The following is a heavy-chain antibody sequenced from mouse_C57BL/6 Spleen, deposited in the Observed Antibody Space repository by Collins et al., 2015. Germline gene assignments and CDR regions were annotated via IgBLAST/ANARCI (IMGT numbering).Heavy chain of an antibody. D-gene: IGHD1-1*01. CDR3: TRGYYEYAMDY. J-gene: IGHJ4*01. Sequence: EVHLQQSGAELVKPGASVKSSCTASGFNIKDYYMHWVKQRTEQGLEWIGRIDPEDGETQYAPKFQGKATITADTSSNTAYLQLSSLTSEDTAVYYCTRGYYEYAMDYWGQGTSVTVSS. CDR1: GFNIKDYY. CDR2: IDPEDGET. V-gene: IGHV14-2*01.